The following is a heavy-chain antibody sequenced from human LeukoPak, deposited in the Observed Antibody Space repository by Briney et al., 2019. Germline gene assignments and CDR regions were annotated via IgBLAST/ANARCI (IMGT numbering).Heavy chain of an antibody. CDR3: AKSLLWFGDHDY. D-gene: IGHD3-10*01. J-gene: IGHJ4*02. CDR1: GFTLSSYG. Sequence: GGSLRLSCAASGFTLSSYGMPWVRQAPGKGLEWVSAISGSGGSTYYADSVKGRFTISRDNSKNTLYLQMNSLRAEDTAVYYCAKSLLWFGDHDYWGQGTLVTVSS. V-gene: IGHV3-23*01. CDR2: ISGSGGST.